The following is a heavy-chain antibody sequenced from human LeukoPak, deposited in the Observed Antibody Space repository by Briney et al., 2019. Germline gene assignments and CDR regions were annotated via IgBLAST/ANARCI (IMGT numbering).Heavy chain of an antibody. Sequence: PGGSLRFSCATSGFTFSNYGIHWVRQAPGKGLEWVAVVSSDGIVQHYADSVKGRFTISRDNSKKTLYLQVNSLRGDDAAVYHCVKEGTAYVSSWYDYWGQGTLVTVSS. V-gene: IGHV3-30*18. CDR1: GFTFSNYG. J-gene: IGHJ4*02. CDR3: VKEGTAYVSSWYDY. D-gene: IGHD6-13*01. CDR2: VSSDGIVQ.